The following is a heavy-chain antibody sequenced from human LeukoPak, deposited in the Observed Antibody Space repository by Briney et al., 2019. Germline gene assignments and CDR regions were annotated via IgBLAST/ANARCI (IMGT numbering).Heavy chain of an antibody. CDR1: GESFTTYW. J-gene: IGHJ3*02. Sequence: GESLKISCKGSGESFTTYWIGWVRRMPGKGLEWMGIIYPEDSETRYSPSLQGQVSISVDKSISTAYLQWSSLRASGTAMYYCARHRIPSSHDALDIWGQGTMVTVSS. CDR2: IYPEDSET. CDR3: ARHRIPSSHDALDI. V-gene: IGHV5-51*01. D-gene: IGHD2-15*01.